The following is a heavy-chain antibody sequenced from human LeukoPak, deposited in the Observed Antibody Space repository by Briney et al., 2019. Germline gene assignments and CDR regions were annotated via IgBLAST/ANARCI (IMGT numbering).Heavy chain of an antibody. Sequence: PGGSLRLSCAASGFTFSSYAMSWVRQAPGKGLEWVPGISGSGSSTYYADSVKGRFTISRDNSKNTLYLQMNSLRAEDTAVYYCASRATYFDYWGQGTLVTVSS. J-gene: IGHJ4*02. CDR1: GFTFSSYA. CDR3: ASRATYFDY. V-gene: IGHV3-23*01. CDR2: ISGSGSST. D-gene: IGHD1-26*01.